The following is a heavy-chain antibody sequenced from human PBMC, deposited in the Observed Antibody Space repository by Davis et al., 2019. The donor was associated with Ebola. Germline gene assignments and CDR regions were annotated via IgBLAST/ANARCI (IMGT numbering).Heavy chain of an antibody. J-gene: IGHJ4*02. CDR2: INHNGGT. V-gene: IGHV4-30-2*01. CDR3: ARGFNWNYMFDY. CDR1: GDSITGGGYS. D-gene: IGHD1-7*01. Sequence: SETLSLTCSVSGDSITGGGYSWSWIRQPPGKGLEWIGWINHNGGTYYNPSLRSRVTMSVDRSKNQFSLNLTSVTAADTAVYYCARGFNWNYMFDYWGQGTLVTVSS.